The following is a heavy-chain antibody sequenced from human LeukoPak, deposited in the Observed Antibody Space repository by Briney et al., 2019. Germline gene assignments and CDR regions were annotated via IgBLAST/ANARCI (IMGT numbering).Heavy chain of an antibody. CDR1: GGSISSYY. V-gene: IGHV4-59*08. CDR3: ARHADYYGSGSYYTEGNWFDP. J-gene: IGHJ5*02. D-gene: IGHD3-10*01. Sequence: SETLSLICTVSGGSISSYYWSWIRQPPGKGLEWIGYIYYSGSTNYNPSLKSRVTISVDTSKNQFSLKLSSVTAADTAVYYCARHADYYGSGSYYTEGNWFDPWGQGTLVTVSS. CDR2: IYYSGST.